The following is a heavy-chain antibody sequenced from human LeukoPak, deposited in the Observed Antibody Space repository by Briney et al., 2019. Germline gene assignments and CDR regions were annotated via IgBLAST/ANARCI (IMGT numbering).Heavy chain of an antibody. V-gene: IGHV3-48*04. CDR1: GFTFSTYS. CDR3: ARDPTGGYSDY. CDR2: ISSSSSTI. J-gene: IGHJ4*02. Sequence: GGSLRLSCAASGFTFSTYSMNWVRQAPGKGLEWVSYISSSSSTIYYADSVKGRFTISRDNAKNSLYLQMNSLRAEDTAVYYCARDPTGGYSDYWGQGTLVAVFS. D-gene: IGHD3-22*01.